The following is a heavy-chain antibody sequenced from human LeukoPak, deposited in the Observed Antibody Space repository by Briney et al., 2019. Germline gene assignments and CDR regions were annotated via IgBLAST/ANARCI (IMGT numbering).Heavy chain of an antibody. CDR3: ARASYYYDSSGYEGLDAFDI. Sequence: GGSLRLSCAASGFTVSSNYMSWVRQAPGKGLEWVSVIYSGGSTYYADSVKGRLTISRDNSKNTLYLQMNSLRAEDTAVYYCARASYYYDSSGYEGLDAFDIWGQGTMVTVSS. CDR2: IYSGGST. J-gene: IGHJ3*02. CDR1: GFTVSSNY. V-gene: IGHV3-53*01. D-gene: IGHD3-22*01.